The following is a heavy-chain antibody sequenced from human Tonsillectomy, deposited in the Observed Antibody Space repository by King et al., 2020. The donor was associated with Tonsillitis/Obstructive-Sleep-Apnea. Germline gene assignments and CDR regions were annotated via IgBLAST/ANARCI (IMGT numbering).Heavy chain of an antibody. D-gene: IGHD3-22*01. V-gene: IGHV5-51*03. CDR2: IYPGDSDT. Sequence: VQLVESGAEVKKPGQSLKISCRASGYSFTNYWIGWVRQMPGEGLEWMGSIYPGDSDTTYSPSFQGQVTISADKSISTAYLQWSSLKASDSAMYYCARRGRGDDARVYSYLREVDVWGQGTQVTVSS. CDR1: GYSFTNYW. CDR3: ARRGRGDDARVYSYLREVDV. J-gene: IGHJ4*02.